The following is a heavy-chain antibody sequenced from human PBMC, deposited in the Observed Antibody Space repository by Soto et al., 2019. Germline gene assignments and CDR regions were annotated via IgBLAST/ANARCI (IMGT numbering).Heavy chain of an antibody. V-gene: IGHV1-18*01. J-gene: IGHJ6*02. Sequence: QVQLAQSANEVKKPGASVRVSCKAAGYTFIRYGIAWVRQAPGQGLEWMGWISPYNDYTVYAQKFQGRVSMTADTSTRTGDMKLRGLKSEDTAVYYCARGGYYDNSWGKLSHYGLDVWGQGTSVSVSS. D-gene: IGHD3-16*01. CDR2: ISPYNDYT. CDR3: ARGGYYDNSWGKLSHYGLDV. CDR1: GYTFIRYG.